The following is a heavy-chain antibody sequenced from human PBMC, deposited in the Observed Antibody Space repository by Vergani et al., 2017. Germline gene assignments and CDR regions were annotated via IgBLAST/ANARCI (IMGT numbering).Heavy chain of an antibody. CDR3: AKDIGADFWSGYLY. V-gene: IGHV3-9*01. Sequence: EVQLVESGGGLVQPGRSLRLSCAASGFTFDDYAMHWVRQAPGKGLGRVSGISWNSGSIGYADSVKGRFTISRGNAKHSLYLQMNSLRAEDTALYYCAKDIGADFWSGYLYWGQGTLVTVSS. CDR2: ISWNSGSI. J-gene: IGHJ4*02. CDR1: GFTFDDYA. D-gene: IGHD3-3*01.